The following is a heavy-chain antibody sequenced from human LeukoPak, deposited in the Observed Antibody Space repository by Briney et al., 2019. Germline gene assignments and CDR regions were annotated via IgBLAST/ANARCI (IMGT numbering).Heavy chain of an antibody. CDR1: GFTFSSYG. CDR3: ARDHYGGPELDY. V-gene: IGHV3-30*03. Sequence: GGSLRLSCAASGFTFSSYGMHWVRQAPGKGLEWVAVISYDGSNKYYADSVKGRFTISRDNSKNTLYLQMNSLRAEDTAVYYCARDHYGGPELDYWSQGTLVTVSS. J-gene: IGHJ4*02. D-gene: IGHD3-16*01. CDR2: ISYDGSNK.